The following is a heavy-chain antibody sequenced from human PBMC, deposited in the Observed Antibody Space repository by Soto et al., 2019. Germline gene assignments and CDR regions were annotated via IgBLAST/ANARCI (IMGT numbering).Heavy chain of an antibody. D-gene: IGHD6-19*01. V-gene: IGHV3-23*01. CDR2: MSGSGGST. J-gene: IGHJ6*02. CDR3: AKDRMAVAGGGTAYGMDV. CDR1: GFTFNSYA. Sequence: GSLRLSCAASGFTFNSYAMSWVRQAPGKGLEWVSAMSGSGGSTYYADSVKGRFTISRENSKNTLYLQMNSLRAEDTAVYYCAKDRMAVAGGGTAYGMDVWGQGTTVTVSS.